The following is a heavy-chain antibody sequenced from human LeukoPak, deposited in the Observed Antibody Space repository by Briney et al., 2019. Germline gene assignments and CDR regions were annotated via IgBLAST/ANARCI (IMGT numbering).Heavy chain of an antibody. CDR3: ARGLTMIVVAGAFDI. V-gene: IGHV4-59*01. CDR2: IYYSGST. Sequence: SETLSLTCTVSGGSISSYYWSWIRQPPGKGLEWIGYIYYSGSTNYNPSLKSRVTISVDTSKNQFSLKLSSVTAADTAVYYCARGLTMIVVAGAFDIWGQGTMVTVSS. CDR1: GGSISSYY. D-gene: IGHD3-22*01. J-gene: IGHJ3*02.